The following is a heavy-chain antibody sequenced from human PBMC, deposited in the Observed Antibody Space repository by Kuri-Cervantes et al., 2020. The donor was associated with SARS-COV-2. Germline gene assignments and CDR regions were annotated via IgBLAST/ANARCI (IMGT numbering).Heavy chain of an antibody. V-gene: IGHV1-3*01. CDR1: GYTFTSYA. CDR2: INAGNGNT. CDR3: ARGYSSSWYSPAHDY. J-gene: IGHJ4*02. D-gene: IGHD6-13*01. Sequence: ASVKVSCKASGYTFTSYAMHWVRQAPGQRLEWMGWINAGNGNTKYSQKFQGRVTITRDTSASTAYMELSSLRSEDTAVYYCARGYSSSWYSPAHDYWGQGTLVTVPS.